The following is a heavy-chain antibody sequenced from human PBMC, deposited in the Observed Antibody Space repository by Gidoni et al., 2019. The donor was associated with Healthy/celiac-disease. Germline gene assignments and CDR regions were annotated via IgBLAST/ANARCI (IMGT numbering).Heavy chain of an antibody. D-gene: IGHD3-10*01. CDR3: AKGAARGSGSSLFGP. CDR2: MSGRGGST. CDR1: GFTFSSYA. Sequence: EVQLLESGGGLVQPGGSLRLSCAASGFTFSSYAMSWGRQAPGKGLEGVSAMSGRGGSTDYADSVKGRFTISRDNSKNTLYLKMNSLRAEDTAVYYCAKGAARGSGSSLFGPWGQGTLVTVSS. V-gene: IGHV3-23*01. J-gene: IGHJ5*02.